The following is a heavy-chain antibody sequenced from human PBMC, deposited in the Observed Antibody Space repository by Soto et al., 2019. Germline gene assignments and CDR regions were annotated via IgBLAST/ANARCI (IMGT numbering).Heavy chain of an antibody. J-gene: IGHJ4*02. CDR1: GDTLCIYV. CDR2: IWYDGSNK. D-gene: IGHD3-22*01. V-gene: IGHV3-33*01. CDR3: ARDMYDSSSYSVLVVF. Sequence: LGSAASGDTLCIYVMHWVCQDTGKGLEWVAVIWYDGSNKYYADSVKGRFTISRDNSKNTLYLQMNSLRAEDTAVFFCARDMYDSSSYSVLVVFWGQATLVTIHS.